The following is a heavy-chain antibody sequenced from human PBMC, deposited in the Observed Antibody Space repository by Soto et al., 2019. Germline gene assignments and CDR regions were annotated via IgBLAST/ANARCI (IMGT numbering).Heavy chain of an antibody. J-gene: IGHJ4*02. CDR2: IYYSGST. D-gene: IGHD5-18*01. CDR3: ARRSGYSYGYDY. V-gene: IGHV4-59*08. Sequence: PSETLSLTCTVSGGSISSYYWSWIRQPPGKGLEWIGYIYYSGSTNYNPSLKSRVTISVDTSKNQFSLKLSSVTAADTAVYYCARRSGYSYGYDYWGQGTLVTVSS. CDR1: GGSISSYY.